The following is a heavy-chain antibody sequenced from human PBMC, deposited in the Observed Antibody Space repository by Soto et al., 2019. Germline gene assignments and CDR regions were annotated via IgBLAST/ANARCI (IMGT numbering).Heavy chain of an antibody. CDR3: ALGGQQLAHYYYDGMDV. D-gene: IGHD6-13*01. J-gene: IGHJ6*02. CDR1: GFTFSSYG. V-gene: IGHV3-33*01. Sequence: VQLVESGGGVVQPGRSLRLSCAASGFTFSSYGLHWVRQAPGKGLEWVAAIWYDGSNKYYADSVKGRFTISRDNSKNTLCLQMNSLRAEDTAVYYCALGGQQLAHYYYDGMDVWGQGTTVTVSS. CDR2: IWYDGSNK.